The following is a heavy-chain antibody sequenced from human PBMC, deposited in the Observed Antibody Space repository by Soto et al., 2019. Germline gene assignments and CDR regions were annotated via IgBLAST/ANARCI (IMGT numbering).Heavy chain of an antibody. J-gene: IGHJ3*02. V-gene: IGHV1-2*02. CDR3: ARAAVYHDAFDI. CDR1: GYTFTGYY. D-gene: IGHD2-2*01. CDR2: INPNSGGT. Sequence: ASVKVSCKASGYTFTGYYMHWVRQAPGQGLEWMGWINPNSGGTNYAQKFQGRVTMTRDTSISTAYMELSRLRSDDTAVYYCARAAVYHDAFDIWGQGTMVTVSS.